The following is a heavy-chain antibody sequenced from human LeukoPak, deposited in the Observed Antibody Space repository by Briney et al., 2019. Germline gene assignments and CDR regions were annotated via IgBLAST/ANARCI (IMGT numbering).Heavy chain of an antibody. D-gene: IGHD3-16*01. V-gene: IGHV3-7*01. J-gene: IGHJ4*02. Sequence: GGSLRLSCAASGFPFSTYWMNWVRQAPGKGLEWVANIKPDGSQKYYVDSVRGRFTISRDNAKNSLHLQMNSLRAEDTAVYYCAGGWGHDYWGQGTLVTVSS. CDR1: GFPFSTYW. CDR2: IKPDGSQK. CDR3: AGGWGHDY.